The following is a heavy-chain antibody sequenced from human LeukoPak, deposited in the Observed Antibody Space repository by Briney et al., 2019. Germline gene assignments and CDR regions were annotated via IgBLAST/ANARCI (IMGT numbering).Heavy chain of an antibody. V-gene: IGHV3-20*01. CDR2: INWNGRSI. D-gene: IGHD3-10*01. CDR1: GFIFDDYG. CDR3: ARDGRHYYGSGSYYLDWFDP. Sequence: RSGGSLRLSCAASGFIFDDYGMSWVRQVPGKGLEWVSGINWNGRSIGYADSVKGRFTISRDNAKKSLYLQMNNLRAEDTAFYHCARDGRHYYGSGSYYLDWFDPWGQGTLVTVSS. J-gene: IGHJ5*02.